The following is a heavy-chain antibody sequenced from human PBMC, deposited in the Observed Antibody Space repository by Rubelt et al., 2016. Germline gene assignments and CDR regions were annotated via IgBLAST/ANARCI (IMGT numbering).Heavy chain of an antibody. CDR3: ARDCSGGSCYSVVDYYYGMDV. CDR2: IYYSGST. Sequence: IGSIYYSGSTYYNPSLKSRVTISVDTSKNQFSLKLSSVTAADTAVYYCARDCSGGSCYSVVDYYYGMDVWGQGTTVTVSS. D-gene: IGHD2-15*01. J-gene: IGHJ6*02. V-gene: IGHV4-39*02.